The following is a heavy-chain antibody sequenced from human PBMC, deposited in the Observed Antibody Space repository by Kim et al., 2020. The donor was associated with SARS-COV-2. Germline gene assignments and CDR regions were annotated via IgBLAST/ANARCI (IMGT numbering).Heavy chain of an antibody. CDR2: TRNKANSYTT. CDR3: AREVFLSTYYYGSGIYWYFDL. V-gene: IGHV3-72*01. Sequence: GGSLRLSCAASGFTFSDHYMDWVRQAPGKGLEWVGRTRNKANSYTTEYAASVKGRFTISRDDSKNSLYLQMNSLKTEDTAVYYCAREVFLSTYYYGSGIYWYFDLWGRGTLVTVSS. J-gene: IGHJ2*01. CDR1: GFTFSDHY. D-gene: IGHD3-10*01.